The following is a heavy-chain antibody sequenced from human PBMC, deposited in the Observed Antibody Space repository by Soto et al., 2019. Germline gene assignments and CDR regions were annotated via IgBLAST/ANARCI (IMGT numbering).Heavy chain of an antibody. J-gene: IGHJ4*02. D-gene: IGHD2-2*01. CDR1: GYTFTSYY. Sequence: GASVKVSCKASGYTFTSYYMHWVRQAPGQGLEWMGWINASDGNTSYAQKFQGRVTMTTDTSTSTAYMELRSLRSDDTAVYYCAKGYCSSTSCPFDYWGQGTLVTVSS. CDR3: AKGYCSSTSCPFDY. CDR2: INASDGNT. V-gene: IGHV1-46*01.